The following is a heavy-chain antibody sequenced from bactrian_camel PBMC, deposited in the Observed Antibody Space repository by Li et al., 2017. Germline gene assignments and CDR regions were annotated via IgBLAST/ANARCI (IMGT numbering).Heavy chain of an antibody. V-gene: IGHV3S54*01. CDR3: GAGRYCSLSYITI. CDR2: IQIGGSST. D-gene: IGHD6*01. Sequence: VQLVESGGGLVQPGGSLRLSCAASGNTYSTNCMAWFRQVPGKEREGVASIQIGGSSTYYADSVKGRFTISQDNAKNTVYLEMNSLDVSDTAVYYCGAGRYCSLSYITIWGQGTQVTVS. J-gene: IGHJ4*01. CDR1: GNTYSTNC.